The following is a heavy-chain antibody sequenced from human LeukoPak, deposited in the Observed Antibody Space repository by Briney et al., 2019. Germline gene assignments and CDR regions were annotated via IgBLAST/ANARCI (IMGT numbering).Heavy chain of an antibody. V-gene: IGHV1-69*05. CDR1: GGTFSSYA. Sequence: ASVKVSCKASGGTFSSYAISWVQQAPGQGLEWMGGIIPIFGTANYAQKFQGRVTITTDESTSTAYMELSSLRAEDTAVYYCARDRDWSFDYWGQGTLVTVSS. D-gene: IGHD3/OR15-3a*01. CDR2: IIPIFGTA. CDR3: ARDRDWSFDY. J-gene: IGHJ4*02.